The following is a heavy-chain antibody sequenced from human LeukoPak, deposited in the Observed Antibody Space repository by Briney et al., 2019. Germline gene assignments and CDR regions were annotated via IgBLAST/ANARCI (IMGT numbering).Heavy chain of an antibody. CDR3: ARFYDSSGYLHFDY. CDR2: IYYSGST. CDR1: GGSISSYY. Sequence: SSETLSLTCTVSGGSISSYYWSWIRQPPGKGLEWIGYIYYSGSTNYNPSLKSRVTISVDTSKNQFSLRLSSVTAAGTAVYYCARFYDSSGYLHFDYWGQGTLVTVSS. D-gene: IGHD3-22*01. J-gene: IGHJ4*02. V-gene: IGHV4-59*01.